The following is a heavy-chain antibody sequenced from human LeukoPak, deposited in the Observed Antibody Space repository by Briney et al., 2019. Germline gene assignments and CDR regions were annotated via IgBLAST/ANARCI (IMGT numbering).Heavy chain of an antibody. CDR1: GFTFTNYG. CDR3: ARFSGSANNPRYYYGSGSFWGVDWFDP. CDR2: ISAYNGVT. V-gene: IGHV1-18*01. Sequence: GASVKVSCKASGFTFTNYGFTWVRQAPGQGLEWMSWISAYNGVTNYAQKLQGRVTMTTDTSTSTAYMELRSLRSDDTAVYYCARFSGSANNPRYYYGSGSFWGVDWFDPWGQGTLVTVSS. J-gene: IGHJ5*02. D-gene: IGHD3-10*01.